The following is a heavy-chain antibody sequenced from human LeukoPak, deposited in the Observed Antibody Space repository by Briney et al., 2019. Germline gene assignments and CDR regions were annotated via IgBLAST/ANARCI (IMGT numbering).Heavy chain of an antibody. V-gene: IGHV3-7*01. Sequence: GGSLRLSCAGSGLTVSSYWMTWVRQAPGKGLEGVANMKQDGNVQNYVDSVKGRFTISRDHAKNSVYLQMNSLRGNDTAVYYCAREWLLSKTRRFFDIWGRGTLVTDCS. CDR1: GLTVSSYW. J-gene: IGHJ2*01. CDR3: AREWLLSKTRRFFDI. D-gene: IGHD2-21*02. CDR2: MKQDGNVQ.